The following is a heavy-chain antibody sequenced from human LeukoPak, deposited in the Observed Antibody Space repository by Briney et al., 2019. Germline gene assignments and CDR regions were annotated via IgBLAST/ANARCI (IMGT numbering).Heavy chain of an antibody. CDR2: IKQDGSEK. V-gene: IGHV3-7*05. CDR3: AGELFLITGYYDY. D-gene: IGHD3-9*01. CDR1: GFTFSRYW. J-gene: IGHJ4*02. Sequence: PGGSLRLSCAASGFTFSRYWMSWVRQAPGKGLEWVANIKQDGSEKYYVDSVKGRFTISRDNAKNSLHLQMNSLGADDTAVYYCAGELFLITGYYDYWGQGTLVTVSS.